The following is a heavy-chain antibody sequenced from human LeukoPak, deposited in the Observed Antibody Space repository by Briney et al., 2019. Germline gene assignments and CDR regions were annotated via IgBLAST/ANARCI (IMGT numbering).Heavy chain of an antibody. D-gene: IGHD6-13*01. CDR1: RGTFSSYA. CDR3: ARGSKEAAAGSGY. J-gene: IGHJ4*02. CDR2: IIPIFGTA. V-gene: IGHV1-69*06. Sequence: SVKVSCKASRGTFSSYAISWVRQAPGQGLEWMGGIIPIFGTANYAQKFQGRVTITADKSTSTAYMELSSLRSEDTAVYYCARGSKEAAAGSGYWGQGIPVTVSS.